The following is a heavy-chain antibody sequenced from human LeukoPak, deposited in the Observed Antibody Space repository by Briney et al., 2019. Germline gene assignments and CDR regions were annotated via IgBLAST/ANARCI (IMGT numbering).Heavy chain of an antibody. CDR1: GDSITSGTFF. V-gene: IGHV4-61*02. CDR2: IYGSGST. J-gene: IGHJ5*02. Sequence: PSETLSLTCTVSGDSITSGTFFWSWIRQPAGKRPEWIGRIYGSGSTNYSPSLRSRVTISIDTSKNQFSLKLTSVTAADTAVYYCARGWGSTSSNYFDPWGQGALVTVSS. CDR3: ARGWGSTSSNYFDP. D-gene: IGHD2-2*01.